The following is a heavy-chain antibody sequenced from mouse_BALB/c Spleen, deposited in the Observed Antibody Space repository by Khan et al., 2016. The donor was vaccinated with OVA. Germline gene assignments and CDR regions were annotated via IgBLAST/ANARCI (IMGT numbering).Heavy chain of an antibody. Sequence: MQLEESGPSLVKPSQTLSLTCSVTGDSITSGYWNWIRKFPGNKLEYMGYISYSGSTYYNPSLKSRISITRDTSKNQYYLQLNSVTTEDTATYYCARYDYDYDGAFAYWGHGTLVTVSA. CDR2: ISYSGST. CDR1: GDSITSGY. J-gene: IGHJ3*01. CDR3: ARYDYDYDGAFAY. D-gene: IGHD2-4*01. V-gene: IGHV3-8*02.